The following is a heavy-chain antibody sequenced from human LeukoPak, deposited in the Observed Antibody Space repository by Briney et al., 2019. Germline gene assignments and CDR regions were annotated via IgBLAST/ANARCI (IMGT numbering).Heavy chain of an antibody. D-gene: IGHD3-10*01. CDR3: AKDYHSSGTYHDY. CDR1: GFTFHINA. V-gene: IGHV3-23*01. J-gene: IGHJ4*02. CDR2: ISGSGSSA. Sequence: GGSLRLSCVASGFTFHINAMNWVRQAPGKGLEWVSAISGSGSSAHYADSVKGRFTISSDDSKNMLYLQMNNLRAEDTAVYYCAKDYHSSGTYHDYWGQGTLVTVSS.